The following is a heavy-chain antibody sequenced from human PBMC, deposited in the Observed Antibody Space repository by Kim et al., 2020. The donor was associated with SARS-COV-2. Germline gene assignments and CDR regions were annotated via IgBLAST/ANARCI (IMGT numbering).Heavy chain of an antibody. D-gene: IGHD6-13*01. Sequence: ASVKVSCKASGYTFTGYYMHWVRQAPGQGLEWMGWINPNSGGTNYAQKFQGRVTMTRDTSISTAYMELSRLRSDDTAVYYCARLVGIAARPGIAAAYWGQGTLVTVSS. CDR1: GYTFTGYY. CDR3: ARLVGIAARPGIAAAY. CDR2: INPNSGGT. V-gene: IGHV1-2*02. J-gene: IGHJ4*02.